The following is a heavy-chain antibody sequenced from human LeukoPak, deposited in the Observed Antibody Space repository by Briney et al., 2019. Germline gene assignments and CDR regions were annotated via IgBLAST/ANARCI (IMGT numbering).Heavy chain of an antibody. CDR2: IRYDGSNK. D-gene: IGHD3-10*01. J-gene: IGHJ5*02. Sequence: GGSLRLSCAASGFTFSSYGMHWVRQAPGKGLEWVALIRYDGSNKYYADSVKGRFTISRDNSKNTLYLQMNSLRAEDTAVYYCAKSGGRFAWFDPWGQGTLVTVSS. V-gene: IGHV3-30*02. CDR3: AKSGGRFAWFDP. CDR1: GFTFSSYG.